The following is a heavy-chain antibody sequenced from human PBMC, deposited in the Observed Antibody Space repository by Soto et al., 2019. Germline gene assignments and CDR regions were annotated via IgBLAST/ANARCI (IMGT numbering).Heavy chain of an antibody. V-gene: IGHV3-74*01. Sequence: EVQLVESGGGLVQPGGSLRLSCAASGFTLSNYWMPWARQAPGKGLVWVSRISSDGSSTNYADSVKGRFTISRDNAKNTLHLQMNSLRAEDTAVYYCARVPYCSSSSCYSYFDSWGQGTLVTVSS. CDR2: ISSDGSST. D-gene: IGHD2-2*01. CDR1: GFTLSNYW. J-gene: IGHJ4*02. CDR3: ARVPYCSSSSCYSYFDS.